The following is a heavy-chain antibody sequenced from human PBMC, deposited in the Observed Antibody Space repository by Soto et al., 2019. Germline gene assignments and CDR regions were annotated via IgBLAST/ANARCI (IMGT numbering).Heavy chain of an antibody. V-gene: IGHV3-9*02. CDR2: ISSNSDTI. CDR3: AKASGNIAVAGTYFFDY. D-gene: IGHD6-19*01. Sequence: GGSLRLSCVASGFTADDYAMHWVRQAPGKGLEWVSGISSNSDTIDYADSVKGRFTISRDNSKNTLYLQMNSLRAEDTAVYYCAKASGNIAVAGTYFFDYWGQGTLVTVSS. J-gene: IGHJ4*02. CDR1: GFTADDYA.